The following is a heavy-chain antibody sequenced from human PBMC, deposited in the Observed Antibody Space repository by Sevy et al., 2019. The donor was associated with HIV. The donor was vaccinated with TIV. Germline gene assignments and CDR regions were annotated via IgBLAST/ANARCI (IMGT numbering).Heavy chain of an antibody. Sequence: GGSLRLSCAASGFTFSDYYMSWIRQAPGKGLEWLSYISGSDNTIYYADSVKGPFTISRDNAKNSLYLQMNSLRAEDTAVYYCARDHVKDGDLGDYYYYAMDVWGQGTTVTVSS. J-gene: IGHJ6*02. CDR1: GFTFSDYY. CDR2: ISGSDNTI. D-gene: IGHD4-17*01. CDR3: ARDHVKDGDLGDYYYYAMDV. V-gene: IGHV3-11*01.